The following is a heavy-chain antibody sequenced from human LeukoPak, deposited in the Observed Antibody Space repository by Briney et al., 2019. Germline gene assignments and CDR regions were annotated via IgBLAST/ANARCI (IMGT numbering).Heavy chain of an antibody. Sequence: SVKVSCKASGFTFTKSALQWVRQARGQRLEWIGWIVVGSGNTDYAQKFQERVTITRDMFTSTAYMELSSLRSEDTAVYYCAAGLRGPTVTGIYYYYGMDVWGQGTTVTVSS. CDR3: AAGLRGPTVTGIYYYYGMDV. V-gene: IGHV1-58*01. D-gene: IGHD4-11*01. J-gene: IGHJ6*02. CDR1: GFTFTKSA. CDR2: IVVGSGNT.